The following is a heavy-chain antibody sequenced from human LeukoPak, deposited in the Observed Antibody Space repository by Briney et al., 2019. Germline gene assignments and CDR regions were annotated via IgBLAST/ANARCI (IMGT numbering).Heavy chain of an antibody. CDR2: IYKSGDV. CDR3: ASGKYFYDDAGSVNRASRTALDL. V-gene: IGHV4-59*01. D-gene: IGHD3-16*01. J-gene: IGHJ3*01. Sequence: SETLSLTCSVSGDSTTSYYWSWIRQSPGKGLEWLGLIYKSGDVNYHPSFRSRLFMSVDRSKTQVSLRLRSVTAADTAVYYCASGKYFYDDAGSVNRASRTALDLWARGTMVTVSS. CDR1: GDSTTSYY.